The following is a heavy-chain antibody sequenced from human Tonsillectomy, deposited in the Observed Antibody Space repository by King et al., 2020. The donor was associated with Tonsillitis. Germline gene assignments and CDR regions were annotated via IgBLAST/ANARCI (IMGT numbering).Heavy chain of an antibody. CDR3: TRGVVYYYDSRSYYNFDS. J-gene: IGHJ4*02. V-gene: IGHV3-74*01. CDR2: IKSDGRAT. CDR1: EFTFSDYW. Sequence: VQLVESGGGLVQPGGSLRLSCVASEFTFSDYWMHWVRQAPGKGLVWVSRIKSDGRATNYADSVKGRFTISRDNAKNTLYLQMNNMRAEDMAVYYCTRGVVYYYDSRSYYNFDSWGQGTLVTVSS. D-gene: IGHD3-22*01.